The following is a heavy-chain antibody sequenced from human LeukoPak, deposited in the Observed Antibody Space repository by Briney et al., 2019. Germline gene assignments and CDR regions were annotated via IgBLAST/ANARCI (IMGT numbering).Heavy chain of an antibody. CDR2: INPDGSTT. Sequence: VGSLRLSCAASGFTFGSYWVHWVRQAPGEGLVWVSRINPDGSTTNYADSVKGRFTISRDNAKNTLYLQMTSLRAEDTAVYYCTRAGDYRFDYCGRGALVSASS. D-gene: IGHD7-27*01. J-gene: IGHJ4*02. V-gene: IGHV3-74*01. CDR1: GFTFGSYW. CDR3: TRAGDYRFDY.